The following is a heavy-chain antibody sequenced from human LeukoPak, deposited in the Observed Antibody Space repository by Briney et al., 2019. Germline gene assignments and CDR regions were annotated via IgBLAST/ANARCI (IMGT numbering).Heavy chain of an antibody. CDR3: ARAHKGGYSGYEDY. CDR2: ISGSDSRT. D-gene: IGHD5-12*01. J-gene: IGHJ4*02. CDR1: GYTFINYG. V-gene: IGHV1-18*01. Sequence: ASMKVSCKASGYTFINYGIDWVRQAPGQGLEWMGYISGSDSRTNYAQNIQDRVTMNTDTSTSTAYMELRSLRSEDTAVYYCARAHKGGYSGYEDYWGQGTLVTVSS.